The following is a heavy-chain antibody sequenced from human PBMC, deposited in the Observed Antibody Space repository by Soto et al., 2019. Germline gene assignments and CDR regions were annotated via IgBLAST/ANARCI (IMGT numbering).Heavy chain of an antibody. J-gene: IGHJ6*02. V-gene: IGHV3-73*01. CDR3: TRRTPVDTAMVTLNYYYGMDV. CDR1: GFTFSGSA. D-gene: IGHD5-18*01. CDR2: IRSKANSYAT. Sequence: GGSLRLSCAASGFTFSGSAMHWVRQASGKGLEWVGRIRSKANSYATAYAASVKGRFTISRDDSKNTAYLQMNSLKTEDTAVYYCTRRTPVDTAMVTLNYYYGMDVWGQGTTVTVSS.